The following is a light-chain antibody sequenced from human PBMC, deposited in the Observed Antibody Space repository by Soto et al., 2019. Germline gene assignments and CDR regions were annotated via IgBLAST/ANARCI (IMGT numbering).Light chain of an antibody. CDR3: QHHNSYSQT. CDR2: GAS. J-gene: IGKJ1*01. CDR1: PSIRYY. V-gene: IGKV1-5*01. Sequence: DIQLTQSPPTLSASVGDRVTITCRASPSIRYYLAWYQQMPGKAPQLLIYGASSLQSGVPSRLSVSGSGTDFTLTISSLQPDDFATYFCQHHNSYSQTFGQGTKVEIK.